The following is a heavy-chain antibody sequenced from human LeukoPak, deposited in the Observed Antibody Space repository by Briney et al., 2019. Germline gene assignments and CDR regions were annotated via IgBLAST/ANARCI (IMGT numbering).Heavy chain of an antibody. J-gene: IGHJ5*02. CDR1: GYTFTVNG. D-gene: IGHD1-26*01. Sequence: ASVKVSCKASGYTFTVNGISWVRQAPGQGLEWMGWISANNANTNYAQKFQGRVTMTTDTSTTTAYMELRSLRSDDTAVYYCARGVGGSYFGWFDPWGQGTLVTVSS. CDR3: ARGVGGSYFGWFDP. CDR2: ISANNANT. V-gene: IGHV1-18*01.